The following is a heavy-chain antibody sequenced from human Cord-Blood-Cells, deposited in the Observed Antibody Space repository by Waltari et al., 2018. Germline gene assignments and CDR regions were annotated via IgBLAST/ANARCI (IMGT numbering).Heavy chain of an antibody. J-gene: IGHJ1*01. CDR2: IYHSGST. D-gene: IGHD3-22*01. V-gene: IGHV4-38-2*02. CDR3: ARDNYDSSGYYFQH. Sequence: QVQLQESGPGLVTPSETLSLTCAVSGDSISSGYYWGWLRQPPGKGLEWIGSIYHSGSTYYNPSLKSRVTISVDTSKNQFSLKLSSVTAADTAVYYCARDNYDSSGYYFQHWGQGTLVTVSS. CDR1: GDSISSGYY.